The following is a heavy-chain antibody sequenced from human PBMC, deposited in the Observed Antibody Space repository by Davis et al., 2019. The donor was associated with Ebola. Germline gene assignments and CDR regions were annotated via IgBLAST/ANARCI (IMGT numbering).Heavy chain of an antibody. V-gene: IGHV5-51*01. CDR2: IDPGDSDT. Sequence: GESLKISCKGSGYSFTSYRIGWVRQMPGKGLEWMGIIDPGDSDTGYAPSFQGHVTFSADKSISTAYLQWSSLKASDTAMYYCARESNSGKVDPWGQGTLVTVSS. CDR3: ARESNSGKVDP. D-gene: IGHD3-10*01. J-gene: IGHJ5*02. CDR1: GYSFTSYR.